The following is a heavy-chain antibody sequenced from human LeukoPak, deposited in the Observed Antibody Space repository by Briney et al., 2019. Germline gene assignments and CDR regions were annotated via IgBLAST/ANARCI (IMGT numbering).Heavy chain of an antibody. J-gene: IGHJ3*02. Sequence: HPGRSLRLSCAASGFTFSSYAMHWVRQAPGKGLEWVAVISYDGSNKYYADSVKGRFTISRDNSKNTLYLQMNSLRAEDTAVYYCARAYSGYDYGGAFDIWGQGTMVTVSS. D-gene: IGHD5-12*01. CDR3: ARAYSGYDYGGAFDI. CDR2: ISYDGSNK. V-gene: IGHV3-30*04. CDR1: GFTFSSYA.